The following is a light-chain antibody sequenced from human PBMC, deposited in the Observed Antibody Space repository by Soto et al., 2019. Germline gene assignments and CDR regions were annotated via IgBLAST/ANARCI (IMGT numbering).Light chain of an antibody. V-gene: IGLV1-44*01. CDR1: SSNIGSNT. CDR3: AAWDDRLSWV. CDR2: SNN. Sequence: QSVLTQPPSASGTPGQRVTISCSGSSSNIGSNTVNWYQQLPGTAPKHLIFSNNQRPSGVPDRFSGSKSGTSASLAISGLQPEDEADYYCAAWDDRLSWVFGGGTKLTVL. J-gene: IGLJ3*02.